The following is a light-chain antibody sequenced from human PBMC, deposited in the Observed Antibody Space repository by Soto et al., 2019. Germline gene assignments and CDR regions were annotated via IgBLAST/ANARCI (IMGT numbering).Light chain of an antibody. Sequence: TQSPSTLSASVGDRVTITCRASQSVSRWLAWYQQKPGQAPRLLIYGASSRATGIPDRFSGSGSGTDFTLTISRLEPEDFAVYYCQQYGSSPQTFGQGTKVEIK. J-gene: IGKJ1*01. CDR1: QSVSRW. CDR3: QQYGSSPQT. V-gene: IGKV3-20*01. CDR2: GAS.